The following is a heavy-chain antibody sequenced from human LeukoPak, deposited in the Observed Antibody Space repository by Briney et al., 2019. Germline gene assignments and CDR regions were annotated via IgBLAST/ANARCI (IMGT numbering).Heavy chain of an antibody. V-gene: IGHV3-21*01. CDR3: ARDPWLDDILTGTPHY. CDR2: ISSSSSYI. Sequence: GGSLRLSCAASGFTFSSYNMNWVRQAPEKGLEWVSSISSSSSYIYYADSVKGRFTISRDNAKNSLYLQMNSLRAEDTAVYYCARDPWLDDILTGTPHYWGQGTLVTVSS. D-gene: IGHD3-9*01. J-gene: IGHJ4*02. CDR1: GFTFSSYN.